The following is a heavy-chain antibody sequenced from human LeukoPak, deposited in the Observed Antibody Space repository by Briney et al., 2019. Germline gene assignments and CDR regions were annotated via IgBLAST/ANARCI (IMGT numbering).Heavy chain of an antibody. CDR3: AREYYDYVWGSYRDAFDI. Sequence: GASVKVSCKASGGTFSSYAISWVRQAPGLGLEWMGRIIPILGIANYAQKFQGRVTITADKSTSTAYMELSSLRSEDTAVYYCAREYYDYVWGSYRDAFDIWGQGTMVTVSS. D-gene: IGHD3-16*02. J-gene: IGHJ3*02. CDR1: GGTFSSYA. CDR2: IIPILGIA. V-gene: IGHV1-69*04.